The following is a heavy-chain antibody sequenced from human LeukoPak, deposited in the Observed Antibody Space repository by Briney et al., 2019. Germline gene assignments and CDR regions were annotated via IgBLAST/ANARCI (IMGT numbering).Heavy chain of an antibody. CDR2: IYYSGST. D-gene: IGHD6-13*01. CDR1: GGSISSSGYY. Sequence: SETLSLTCTVSGGSISSSGYYWGWIRQPPGKGLEWIGSIYYSGSTYYNPSLKSRVTISVDTSKNQFSLKLSSVAAADTAVYYRARDPTAAGKGAWFDPWGQGTLVTVSS. J-gene: IGHJ5*02. CDR3: ARDPTAAGKGAWFDP. V-gene: IGHV4-39*02.